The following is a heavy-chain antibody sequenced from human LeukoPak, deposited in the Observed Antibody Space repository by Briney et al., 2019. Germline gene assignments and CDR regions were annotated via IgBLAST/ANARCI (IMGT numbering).Heavy chain of an antibody. J-gene: IGHJ6*02. Sequence: SETLSLTCAVYGGSFSGYYGSGTGKPPGKGLERIGEIKHSETTNYNPSLKSRVTISVDTSKNQFSLKLSSVTAADTAVYYCARGNLMPSSLSLGNYYYYYGMDVWGQGTTVTVSS. V-gene: IGHV4-34*01. CDR3: ARGNLMPSSLSLGNYYYYYGMDV. D-gene: IGHD2-2*01. CDR1: GGSFSGYY. CDR2: IKHSETT.